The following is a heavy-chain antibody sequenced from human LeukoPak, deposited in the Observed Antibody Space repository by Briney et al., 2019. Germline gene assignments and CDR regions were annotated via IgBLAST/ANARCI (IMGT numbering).Heavy chain of an antibody. CDR2: ISHDGSNQ. J-gene: IGHJ4*02. Sequence: GGSLRLSCAASGFIFSNYGMHWVRQAPGKGLEWVAVISHDGSNQQYADSVKGQVTISRDSSKSTLYLQMDSLRAGDTAVYYCARQGDTGSWYFDYWGQGTLVTVSS. CDR3: ARQGDTGSWYFDY. D-gene: IGHD2-21*02. CDR1: GFIFSNYG. V-gene: IGHV3-30*19.